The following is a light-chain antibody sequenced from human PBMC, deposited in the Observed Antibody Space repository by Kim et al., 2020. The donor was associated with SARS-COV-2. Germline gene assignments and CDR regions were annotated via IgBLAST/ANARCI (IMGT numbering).Light chain of an antibody. CDR1: ESVSNNY. CDR3: QQYGSSPLT. CDR2: GAS. Sequence: SPGETSTPSWRASESVSNNYSAWYQQKPGQAPSLLSDGASRRASVFPDRFSGSGSGTHFTLTISRLEPEDFAVYYCQQYGSSPLTFGGGTKVDIK. J-gene: IGKJ4*01. V-gene: IGKV3-20*01.